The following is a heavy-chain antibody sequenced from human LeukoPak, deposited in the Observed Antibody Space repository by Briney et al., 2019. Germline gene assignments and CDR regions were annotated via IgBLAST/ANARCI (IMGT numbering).Heavy chain of an antibody. Sequence: GGSLRLSCAASGFTFSSYGMHWVRQAPGKGLEWVAFIRYDGSNKYYADSVKGRFTISRDNSKNTLYLQMNSLRAEDTAVYYCAKEEYGSGSYNYMDVWGKGTTVTISS. D-gene: IGHD3-10*01. CDR3: AKEEYGSGSYNYMDV. CDR1: GFTFSSYG. CDR2: IRYDGSNK. V-gene: IGHV3-30*02. J-gene: IGHJ6*03.